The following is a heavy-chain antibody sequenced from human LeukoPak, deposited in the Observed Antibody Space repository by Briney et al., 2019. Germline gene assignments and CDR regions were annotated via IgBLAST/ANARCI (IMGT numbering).Heavy chain of an antibody. V-gene: IGHV1-18*01. J-gene: IGHJ5*02. D-gene: IGHD2-2*01. CDR2: ISAYNGNT. Sequence: ASVKVSFKASGYTFTSYGISWVRQAPGQGLEWMGWISAYNGNTNYAQKLQGRVTMTTDTSTSTAYMELRSLRSDDTAVYYCARAMQVVVLAWFDLSGPGSPVTVSS. CDR3: ARAMQVVVLAWFDL. CDR1: GYTFTSYG.